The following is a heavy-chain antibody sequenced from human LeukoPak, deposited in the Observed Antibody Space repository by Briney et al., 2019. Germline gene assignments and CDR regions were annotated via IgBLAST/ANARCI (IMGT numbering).Heavy chain of an antibody. D-gene: IGHD2-15*01. CDR3: GGYWRWGSCPGY. J-gene: IGHJ4*01. V-gene: IGHV3-21*01. Sequence: GGSLRLSCAASGFTFSSYSMNWVRQAPGKGLEWVSSISSSSSYIYYADSVKGRFTISRDNAKNSLYLQMNSLRAEDTAVYYWGGYWRWGSCPGYWGQGTLVTVSS. CDR2: ISSSSSYI. CDR1: GFTFSSYS.